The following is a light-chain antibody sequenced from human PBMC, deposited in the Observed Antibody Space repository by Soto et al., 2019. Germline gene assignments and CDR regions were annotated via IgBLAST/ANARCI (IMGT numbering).Light chain of an antibody. J-gene: IGKJ2*01. CDR3: QQRSYWPPYT. CDR2: EAS. Sequence: EIVLTQSPATLSLSPGERATLSCRASQSVSSYLAWYQQKPGQAPRLLIYEASNRATGIPARFSGSGSGTDFTLTISSLESEDSAVCYCQQRSYWPPYTFGQGTKVEIK. CDR1: QSVSSY. V-gene: IGKV3-11*01.